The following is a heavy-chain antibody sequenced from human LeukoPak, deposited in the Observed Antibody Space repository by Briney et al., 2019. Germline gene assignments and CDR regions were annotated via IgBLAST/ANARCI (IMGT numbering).Heavy chain of an antibody. CDR3: ARHYGDTMIVPDAFDI. J-gene: IGHJ3*02. CDR1: GYSFTSYW. CDR2: TYPGGSDT. Sequence: GESLKISCKGSGYSFTSYWIGWVRQMPGKGLEWMGITYPGGSDTRYSPSFQGQVTISADKSISTAYLQWSSLKASDTAMYYCARHYGDTMIVPDAFDIWGQGTMVTVSS. V-gene: IGHV5-51*01. D-gene: IGHD3-22*01.